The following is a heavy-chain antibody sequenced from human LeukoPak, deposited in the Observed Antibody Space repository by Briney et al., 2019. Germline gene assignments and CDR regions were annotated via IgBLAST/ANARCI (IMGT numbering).Heavy chain of an antibody. D-gene: IGHD3-10*01. J-gene: IGHJ5*02. V-gene: IGHV4-39*01. CDR1: GGSITTTTYY. CDR3: ARTRGFGEFLGEGFDP. Sequence: PSETLSLTCTLSGGSITTTTYYWGWISQPPGKGLAWIGSSYYSGNTYYNPSLKSRLTISIDTSRKQFSLKLSSVTAADTAVYYCARTRGFGEFLGEGFDPWGQGTLVTVSS. CDR2: SYYSGNT.